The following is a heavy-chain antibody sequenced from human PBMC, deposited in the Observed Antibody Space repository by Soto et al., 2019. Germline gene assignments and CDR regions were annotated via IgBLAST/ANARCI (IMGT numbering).Heavy chain of an antibody. CDR3: AKGDIAVVPVAPQYYNLDV. CDR2: ISDTGFNT. CDR1: GLIFRSYA. D-gene: IGHD2-2*01. Sequence: GGSLRLSCGASGLIFRSYAMNWVRQAPGKGLEWVSGISDTGFNTYYADSVKGRCTVARDNSKNTLYLQMNNLRAEDSAVYYCAKGDIAVVPVAPQYYNLDVWGQGTMVTVSS. J-gene: IGHJ6*02. V-gene: IGHV3-23*01.